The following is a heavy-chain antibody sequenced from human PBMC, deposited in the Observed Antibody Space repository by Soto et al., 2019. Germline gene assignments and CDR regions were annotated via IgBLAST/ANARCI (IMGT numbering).Heavy chain of an antibody. J-gene: IGHJ4*02. CDR1: GFTFSMYG. CDR3: ARKNPGRVSELPDY. Sequence: QVQLVESGGGVVQPGNSVRLSCAASGFTFSMYGMHWVRQAPGKGLEWVAVTASDGTNKFYGDSAKGRFTISRDNPRATLYLQMNSLRPDDTAVYYCARKNPGRVSELPDYWGQGTLVTVSS. CDR2: TASDGTNK. D-gene: IGHD3-10*01. V-gene: IGHV3-30*03.